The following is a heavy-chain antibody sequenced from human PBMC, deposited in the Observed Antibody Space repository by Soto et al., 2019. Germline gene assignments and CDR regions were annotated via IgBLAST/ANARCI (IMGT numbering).Heavy chain of an antibody. Sequence: QVQLVQSGAEVKKPGASVKVSCKASGYTFTSYAMHWVRQAPGQRLEWMGWINAGNGNTKYSQKFQGRVTITRDTSASTAYMELSSLRSEDTAVYYCARGSGRNVALWWFDPWGQGTLVTVSS. CDR2: INAGNGNT. J-gene: IGHJ5*02. V-gene: IGHV1-3*01. CDR3: ARGSGRNVALWWFDP. CDR1: GYTFTSYA. D-gene: IGHD1-1*01.